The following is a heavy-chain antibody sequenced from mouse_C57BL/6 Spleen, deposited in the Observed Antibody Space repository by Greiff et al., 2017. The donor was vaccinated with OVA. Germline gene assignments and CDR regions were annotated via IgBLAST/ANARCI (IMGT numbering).Heavy chain of an antibody. D-gene: IGHD2-1*01. V-gene: IGHV1-64*01. CDR3: ATTGLRKPYGNYAMDY. CDR2: IHPNSGST. CDR1: GYTFTSYW. Sequence: QVQLQQPGAELVKPGASVKLSCKASGYTFTSYWMHWVKQRPGQGLEWIGMIHPNSGSTNYNEKFKSKATLTVDKSSSTAYMQLSSLTSEDSAVYYCATTGLRKPYGNYAMDYWGQGTSVTVSS. J-gene: IGHJ4*01.